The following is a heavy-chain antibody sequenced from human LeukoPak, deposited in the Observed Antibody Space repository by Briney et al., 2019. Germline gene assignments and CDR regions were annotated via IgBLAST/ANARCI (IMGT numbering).Heavy chain of an antibody. D-gene: IGHD3-10*01. J-gene: IGHJ5*02. V-gene: IGHV4-38-2*02. Sequence: PSETQSLTCTVSGYSINSAFYWGWIRVPPGKGLEWIGSVFHRGTTYYNSSLKSRVNISIDTSKNQFSLKLNSLTAEDTAMYYCVRDGYYGSGSPGWFGPWGPGTLVIVSA. CDR3: VRDGYYGSGSPGWFGP. CDR2: VFHRGTT. CDR1: GYSINSAFY.